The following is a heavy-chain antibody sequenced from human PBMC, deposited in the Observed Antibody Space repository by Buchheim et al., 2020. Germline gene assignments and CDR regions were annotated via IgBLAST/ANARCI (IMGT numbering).Heavy chain of an antibody. Sequence: QVQLVESGGGVVQPGRSLRLSCAASGFTFSSYGMHWVRQAPGKGLEWVAVISYDGSNKYYADSVKGRFTISRDNSKNTLYLQMNSLRAEDTAVYYCAKAKVVTAFYGMDVWGQGTT. D-gene: IGHD2-21*02. V-gene: IGHV3-30*18. CDR3: AKAKVVTAFYGMDV. CDR2: ISYDGSNK. J-gene: IGHJ6*02. CDR1: GFTFSSYG.